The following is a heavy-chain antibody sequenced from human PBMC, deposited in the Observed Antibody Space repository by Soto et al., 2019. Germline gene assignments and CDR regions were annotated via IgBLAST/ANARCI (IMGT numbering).Heavy chain of an antibody. D-gene: IGHD3-10*01. Sequence: PGGSLRLSCAASGFTFSSYSMNWVRQAPGKGLEWVSSISSSSSYIYYADSVKGRFTISRDNAKNSLYLQMNSLRAEDTAVYYCARDQGYYYGSDAFDIWGQGTMVTVSS. CDR2: ISSSSSYI. CDR1: GFTFSSYS. J-gene: IGHJ3*02. V-gene: IGHV3-21*01. CDR3: ARDQGYYYGSDAFDI.